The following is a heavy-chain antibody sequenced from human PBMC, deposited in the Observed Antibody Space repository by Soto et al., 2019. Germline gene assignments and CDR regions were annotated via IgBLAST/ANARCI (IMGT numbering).Heavy chain of an antibody. Sequence: GGSLRLSCAASGFTFSSYAMSWVRQAPGKGLEWVSAISGSGGSTYYADSVKGRFTISRDNSKNTLYLQMNSLRAEDTAVYYCAKDQFTMVRGPNPTYFDYWGQGTLVTVSS. CDR2: ISGSGGST. V-gene: IGHV3-23*01. CDR1: GFTFSSYA. D-gene: IGHD3-10*01. CDR3: AKDQFTMVRGPNPTYFDY. J-gene: IGHJ4*02.